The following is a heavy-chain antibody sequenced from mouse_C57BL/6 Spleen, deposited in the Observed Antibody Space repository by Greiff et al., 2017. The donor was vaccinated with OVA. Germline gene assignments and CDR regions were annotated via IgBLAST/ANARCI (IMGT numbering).Heavy chain of an antibody. CDR2: IYPGDGDT. D-gene: IGHD4-1*01. CDR3: ARSGTGFY. V-gene: IGHV1-82*01. CDR1: GYAFSSSW. Sequence: QVQLQQSGPELVKPGASVKISCKASGYAFSSSWMNWVKQRPGKGLEWIGRIYPGDGDTNYNGKFKGKATLTADKSSSTAYMQLSSLTSEDSAVYFCARSGTGFYWGQGTLVTVSA. J-gene: IGHJ3*01.